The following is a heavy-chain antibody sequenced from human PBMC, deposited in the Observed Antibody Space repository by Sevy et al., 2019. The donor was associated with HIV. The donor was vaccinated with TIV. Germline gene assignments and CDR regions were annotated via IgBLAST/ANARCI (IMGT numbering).Heavy chain of an antibody. J-gene: IGHJ4*02. CDR3: ARERRGTTRGSVGY. CDR1: GYTFTGYY. V-gene: IGHV1-2*02. CDR2: INPNSGGT. Sequence: ASVKVSCKASGYTFTGYYMHWVRQAPGQGLEWMGWINPNSGGTNYAQKFQGRVTMTRDTSISTAYMELSRLSSDDTAVYYCARERRGTTRGSVGYWGQGTLVTVSS. D-gene: IGHD1-7*01.